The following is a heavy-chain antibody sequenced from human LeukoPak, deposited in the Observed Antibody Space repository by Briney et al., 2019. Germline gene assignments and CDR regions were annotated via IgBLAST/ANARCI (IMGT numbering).Heavy chain of an antibody. CDR2: ISTSGST. CDR1: GDSLGSDY. V-gene: IGHV4-4*07. D-gene: IGHD1-26*01. J-gene: IGHJ4*02. Sequence: SETLSLTCTVSGDSLGSDYWSWIRQSAGKGLEWIGRISTSGSTDYNPSLRSRVTMSVDTSRNQFSLTLTSMIAADTAVYYCARNELRSYGLVHYWGQGTLVTVSS. CDR3: ARNELRSYGLVHY.